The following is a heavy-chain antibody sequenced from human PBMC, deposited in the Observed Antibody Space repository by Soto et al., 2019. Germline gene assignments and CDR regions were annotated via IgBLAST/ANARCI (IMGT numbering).Heavy chain of an antibody. D-gene: IGHD6-13*01. CDR1: GGSFSGYY. J-gene: IGHJ6*02. CDR2: INHSGST. CDR3: ARNPGIAAAGNLRYYYGMDV. V-gene: IGHV4-34*01. Sequence: SETLSLTCAVYGGSFSGYYWSWIRQPPGKGLEWIGEINHSGSTNYNPSLKSRVTISVDTSKNQFSLKLRSVTAADTAVYYCARNPGIAAAGNLRYYYGMDVWGQGTTVTVSS.